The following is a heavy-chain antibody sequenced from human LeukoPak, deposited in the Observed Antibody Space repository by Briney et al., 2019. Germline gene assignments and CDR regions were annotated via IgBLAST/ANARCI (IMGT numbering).Heavy chain of an antibody. J-gene: IGHJ6*03. CDR3: ARDRGYSPGVYYYYMDV. CDR1: GYTFTSYY. D-gene: IGHD5-18*01. CDR2: IIPIFGTA. V-gene: IGHV1-69*13. Sequence: GASVKVSCKASGYTFTSYYMHWVRQAPGQGLEWMGGIIPIFGTANYAQKFQGRVTITADESTSTAYMELSSLRSEDTAVYYCARDRGYSPGVYYYYMDVWGKGTTVTISS.